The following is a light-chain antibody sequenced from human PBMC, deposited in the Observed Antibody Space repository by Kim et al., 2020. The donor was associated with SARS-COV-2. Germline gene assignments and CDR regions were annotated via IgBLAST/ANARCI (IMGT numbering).Light chain of an antibody. Sequence: VPPGERATLSCRASESVTSNLAWYQQKPGQAPRFLIYGASTRAAGIPARFSGSGSGTKFTLTISNLQSEDFAVYYCQQYNNWPHTFGPGTKVDIK. J-gene: IGKJ3*01. V-gene: IGKV3-15*01. CDR2: GAS. CDR1: ESVTSN. CDR3: QQYNNWPHT.